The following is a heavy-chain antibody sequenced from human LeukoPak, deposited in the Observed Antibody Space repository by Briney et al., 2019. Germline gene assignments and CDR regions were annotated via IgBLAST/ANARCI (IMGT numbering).Heavy chain of an antibody. Sequence: ASVKVSSTASGYAFTSYGISWVGQAPGQGLVWMGWISAYNGNTNYAQKLQGRVTMTTDRSMSTAYMELRRLRSDDAAVYYCARSARGNWFDPWGQGTLVTVSS. V-gene: IGHV1-18*01. CDR3: ARSARGNWFDP. D-gene: IGHD3-10*01. J-gene: IGHJ5*02. CDR1: GYAFTSYG. CDR2: ISAYNGNT.